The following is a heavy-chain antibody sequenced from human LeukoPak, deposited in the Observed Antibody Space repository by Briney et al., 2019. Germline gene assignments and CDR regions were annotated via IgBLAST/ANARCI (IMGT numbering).Heavy chain of an antibody. J-gene: IGHJ5*02. CDR3: ARLMGGVTTYDL. CDR2: IRPDGSGD. D-gene: IGHD4-11*01. V-gene: IGHV3-7*01. Sequence: GGSLRLSCAASGFIFNNYWMSWVRQAPGKGLEWVASIRPDGSGDFHMDSVKGRFTISRDNAEKSLSLQMNSLRAEDTAIYYCARLMGGVTTYDLWGQGTLATVSS. CDR1: GFIFNNYW.